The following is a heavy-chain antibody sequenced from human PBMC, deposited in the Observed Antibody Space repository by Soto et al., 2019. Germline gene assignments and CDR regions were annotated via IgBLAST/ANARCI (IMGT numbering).Heavy chain of an antibody. CDR3: AKDGGLVPRGYYFYGMDV. V-gene: IGHV3-23*01. CDR2: ISGSGGST. D-gene: IGHD6-19*01. CDR1: GFTFSSYA. J-gene: IGHJ6*02. Sequence: EVQLLESGGGLVQPGGSLRLSFAASGFTFSSYAMSWVRQAPGKGLEWVSAISGSGGSTYYADSVKGRFTISRDNSKNPLYLQINSLRAEDTAVYYCAKDGGLVPRGYYFYGMDVWGQGTTVTVSS.